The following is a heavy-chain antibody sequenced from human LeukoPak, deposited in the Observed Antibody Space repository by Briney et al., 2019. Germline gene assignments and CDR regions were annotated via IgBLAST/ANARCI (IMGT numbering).Heavy chain of an antibody. CDR1: GFSFSSYG. J-gene: IGHJ6*03. D-gene: IGHD5-18*01. CDR3: ARALGGYSYALYYYYYMDV. V-gene: IGHV3-7*01. Sequence: GGSLRLSCAASGFSFSSYGMHWVRQAPGKGLEWVANIKQDGSEKYYVDSVKGRFTISRDNAKNSLYLQMNSLRAEDTAVYYCARALGGYSYALYYYYYMDVWGKGTTVTVSS. CDR2: IKQDGSEK.